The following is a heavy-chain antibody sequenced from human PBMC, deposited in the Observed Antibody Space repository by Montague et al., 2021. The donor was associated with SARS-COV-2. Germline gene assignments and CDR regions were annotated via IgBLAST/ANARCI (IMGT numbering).Heavy chain of an antibody. J-gene: IGHJ4*02. CDR2: IYYSGTT. Sequence: SETLSLTCSVSSASIISSGYYWGWIRQPPGKELEWIGNIYYSGTTYYNPSLQSRGTISVDTSKNHLSLRLSSVTAADTAVYFRARGMIRGVTTPFDYWGQGTLVTVSS. CDR1: SASIISSGYY. D-gene: IGHD3-10*01. V-gene: IGHV4-39*02. CDR3: ARGMIRGVTTPFDY.